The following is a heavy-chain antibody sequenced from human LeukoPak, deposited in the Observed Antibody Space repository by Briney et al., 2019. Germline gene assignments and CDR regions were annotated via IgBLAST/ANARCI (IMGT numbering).Heavy chain of an antibody. J-gene: IGHJ4*02. CDR3: ARDSGEVPDY. D-gene: IGHD3-10*01. CDR1: GYTFNGYY. CDR2: INPNNGGT. V-gene: IGHV1-2*02. Sequence: ASVKVSCKSSGYTFNGYYMHWGRQAPGQGLGWMGWINPNNGGTKYAQNFQGRVTMTRDTSISTAYMELDRLRFDDTAVYYCARDSGEVPDYWGQGTLVTVSS.